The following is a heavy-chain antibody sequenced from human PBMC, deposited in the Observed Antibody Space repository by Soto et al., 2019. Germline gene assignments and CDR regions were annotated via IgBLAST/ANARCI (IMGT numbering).Heavy chain of an antibody. CDR2: IYDSGSS. D-gene: IGHD2-2*02. CDR1: GASISSGDYF. Sequence: SETLSLTCTVSGASISSGDYFWSWIRQSPGKGLQWIGYIYDSGSSYYNPSLKSRVTMSVDRSKNQFSLKLSSVTAADTAVYYCASGHCSSTSCYTNWFDPWGQGTLVTVSS. J-gene: IGHJ5*02. CDR3: ASGHCSSTSCYTNWFDP. V-gene: IGHV4-30-4*01.